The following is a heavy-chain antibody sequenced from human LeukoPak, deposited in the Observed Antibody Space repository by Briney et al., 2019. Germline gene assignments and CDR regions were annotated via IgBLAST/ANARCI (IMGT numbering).Heavy chain of an antibody. D-gene: IGHD4-23*01. J-gene: IGHJ4*02. Sequence: GGSLRLSCAASGFTFSSSAMSWVRQAPGKGLEWVSTISGSGDRTYYADSVKGRFTISRDNSKNTLFLHMNSLRAEDTAVYYCARDYGGSSPFDYWGQGTLVTVSS. V-gene: IGHV3-23*01. CDR3: ARDYGGSSPFDY. CDR2: ISGSGDRT. CDR1: GFTFSSSA.